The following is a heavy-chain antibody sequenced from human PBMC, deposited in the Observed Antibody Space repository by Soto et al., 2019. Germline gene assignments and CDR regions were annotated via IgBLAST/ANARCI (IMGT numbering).Heavy chain of an antibody. CDR1: GFTFSNAW. J-gene: IGHJ4*02. D-gene: IGHD3-22*01. CDR3: TTDAGDDSSGYPSFGY. CDR2: IKSKTDGGTT. Sequence: EVQLVESGGGLVKPGGSLRLSCAASGFTFSNAWMNRVRQAPGKGLEWVGRIKSKTDGGTTDHAAPVKGRFTISRDDSKNTLYLQMNSLKTEDTAVYYCTTDAGDDSSGYPSFGYWGQGTLVTVSS. V-gene: IGHV3-15*07.